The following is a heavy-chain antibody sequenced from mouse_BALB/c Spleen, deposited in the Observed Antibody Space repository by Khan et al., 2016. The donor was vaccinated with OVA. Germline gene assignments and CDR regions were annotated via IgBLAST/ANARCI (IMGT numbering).Heavy chain of an antibody. J-gene: IGHJ1*01. D-gene: IGHD2-10*01. Sequence: QIQLVQSGPELKKPGETVKISCKASGYTFTNYGMNWVKQAPGKGLKWMGWINTYTGEPTYADDFKGRFVFSLETSASTAYLQISNLKNEDMTTYFCARVASYWTTDDWGAGTTVTVSS. CDR3: ARVASYWTTDD. V-gene: IGHV9-1*02. CDR1: GYTFTNYG. CDR2: INTYTGEP.